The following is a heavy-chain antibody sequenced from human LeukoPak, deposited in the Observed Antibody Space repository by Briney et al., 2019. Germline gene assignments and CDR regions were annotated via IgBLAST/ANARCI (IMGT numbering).Heavy chain of an antibody. Sequence: GASVKVSCKASGGTFSSYAISWVRQAPGQGLEWMGIINPSGGSTSYAQKFQGRVTMTRDTSTSTVYMELSSLRSEDTAVYYCAKTLDPYYYDSIADYWGQGTLVTVSS. CDR1: GGTFSSYA. V-gene: IGHV1-46*01. CDR2: INPSGGST. D-gene: IGHD3-22*01. J-gene: IGHJ4*02. CDR3: AKTLDPYYYDSIADY.